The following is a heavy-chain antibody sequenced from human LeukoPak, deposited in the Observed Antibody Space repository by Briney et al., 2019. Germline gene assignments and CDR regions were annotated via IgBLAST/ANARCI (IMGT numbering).Heavy chain of an antibody. V-gene: IGHV3-30*04. CDR3: ARDIGSGSYYGYFQH. D-gene: IGHD1-26*01. Sequence: GGSLRLSCAASGFTFSSYAVHWVRQAPGKGLEWVAVISYDGSNKYYADSVKGRFTISRDNSKNTLYLQMNSLRAEDTAVYYCARDIGSGSYYGYFQHRGQGTLVTVSS. J-gene: IGHJ1*01. CDR2: ISYDGSNK. CDR1: GFTFSSYA.